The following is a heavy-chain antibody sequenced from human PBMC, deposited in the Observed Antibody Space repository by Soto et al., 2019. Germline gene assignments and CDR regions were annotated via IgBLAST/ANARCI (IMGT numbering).Heavy chain of an antibody. D-gene: IGHD2-2*01. CDR1: GYTFTGYY. Sequence: ASVKVSCKASGYTFTGYYMHWVRQAPGQGLEWMGWINPNSGGTNYAQKFQGWVTMTRDTSISTAYMELSRLRSDDTAVYYCGRAVGYCISTSCYYYYYGMDVWGQGTTVTVSS. J-gene: IGHJ6*02. CDR3: GRAVGYCISTSCYYYYYGMDV. CDR2: INPNSGGT. V-gene: IGHV1-2*04.